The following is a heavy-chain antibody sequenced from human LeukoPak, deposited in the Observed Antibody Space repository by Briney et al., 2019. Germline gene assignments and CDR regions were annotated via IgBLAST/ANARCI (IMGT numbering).Heavy chain of an antibody. D-gene: IGHD3-16*01. V-gene: IGHV3-30*02. J-gene: IGHJ4*02. CDR1: GFIFSTYG. Sequence: GGSLRLSCAASGFIFSTYGMYWVRQAPGKGLEWVAFIRHDGSIKNYADSVKGRSTISRDNSKYTLYLQMNSLRAEDTAVYYCAKDSLADIDYWGQGTLVTVSS. CDR2: IRHDGSIK. CDR3: AKDSLADIDY.